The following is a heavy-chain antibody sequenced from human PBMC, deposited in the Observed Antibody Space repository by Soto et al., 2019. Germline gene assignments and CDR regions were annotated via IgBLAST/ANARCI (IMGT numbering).Heavy chain of an antibody. Sequence: KSSETLSLTCTVSGGSISSSSYYWGWIRQPPGKGLEWIGSIYYSGSTYYNPSLKSRVTISVDTSKNQFPLKLSSVTAADTAVYYCARRVREYSGSYYDYWGQGTLVTVSS. V-gene: IGHV4-39*01. D-gene: IGHD1-26*01. J-gene: IGHJ4*02. CDR1: GGSISSSSYY. CDR3: ARRVREYSGSYYDY. CDR2: IYYSGST.